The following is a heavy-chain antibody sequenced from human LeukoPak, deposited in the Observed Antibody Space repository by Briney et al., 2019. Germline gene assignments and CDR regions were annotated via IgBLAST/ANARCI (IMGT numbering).Heavy chain of an antibody. J-gene: IGHJ6*03. Sequence: GGSLRLSCAASGFTFSSYWMSWVRQAPGKGLEWVANINQDGSEKYYVDSVKGRFTISRDNAKNSLYLQMNSLRAEDTAVYYCAKVGYYYYYMDVWGKGTTVTVSS. CDR2: INQDGSEK. V-gene: IGHV3-7*01. CDR3: AKVGYYYYYMDV. CDR1: GFTFSSYW.